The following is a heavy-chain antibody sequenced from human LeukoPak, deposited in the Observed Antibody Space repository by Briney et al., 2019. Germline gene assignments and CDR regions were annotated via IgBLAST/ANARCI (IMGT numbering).Heavy chain of an antibody. CDR1: GFTFSSYA. Sequence: PGGSLRLSCAGSGFTFSSYAMSWVRQAAGKGLEWVSAISDTGANTYYADSVKGRFTISRDNSKNTLYLQMNSLRADDTAVYYCANHNIATFDYWGQGTLVTVSS. V-gene: IGHV3-23*01. CDR2: ISDTGANT. CDR3: ANHNIATFDY. D-gene: IGHD2/OR15-2a*01. J-gene: IGHJ4*02.